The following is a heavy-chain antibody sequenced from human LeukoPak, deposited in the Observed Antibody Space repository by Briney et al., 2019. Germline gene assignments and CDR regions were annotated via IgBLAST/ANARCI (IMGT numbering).Heavy chain of an antibody. J-gene: IGHJ6*03. CDR1: GGSFSGYY. D-gene: IGHD2-15*01. Sequence: SETLSLTCAVYGGSFSGYYWSWIRQPPGKGLEWIGEINHSGSTNYNPSLKSRVTISVDTSKNQFSLKLSSVTAADTAVYYCARHGGGYCSGGSCYYYYYYMDVWGKGTTVTISS. CDR2: INHSGST. CDR3: ARHGGGYCSGGSCYYYYYYMDV. V-gene: IGHV4-34*01.